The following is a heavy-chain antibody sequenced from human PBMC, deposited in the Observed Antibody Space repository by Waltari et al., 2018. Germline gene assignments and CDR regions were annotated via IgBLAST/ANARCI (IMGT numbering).Heavy chain of an antibody. CDR2: AHHSGST. D-gene: IGHD6-19*01. CDR1: GVSLSSNNW. J-gene: IGHJ4*02. Sequence: QVQLQQSGPGLVRPSGTLSLRCGVSGVSLSSNNWWSWVRQSPGKGLEWIGEAHHSGSTKYSPSLRSRVTISLDQSKNQFSLTLSSVVAADAAVYYCARDGDYSSGRFFESWGQGTLVNVSS. CDR3: ARDGDYSSGRFFES. V-gene: IGHV4-4*02.